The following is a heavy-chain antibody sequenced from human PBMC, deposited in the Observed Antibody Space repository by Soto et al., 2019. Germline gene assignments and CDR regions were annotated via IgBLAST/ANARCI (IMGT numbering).Heavy chain of an antibody. Sequence: SETLSLTCTVSGGSISSGDYYWSWIRQPPGKGLEWIGYIYYSGSTYYNPSLKSRVTISVDTSKNRFSLKLSSVTAADTAVYYCARVDSYGSVFDYWGQGTLVTVSS. CDR2: IYYSGST. CDR3: ARVDSYGSVFDY. D-gene: IGHD5-18*01. J-gene: IGHJ4*02. V-gene: IGHV4-30-4*01. CDR1: GGSISSGDYY.